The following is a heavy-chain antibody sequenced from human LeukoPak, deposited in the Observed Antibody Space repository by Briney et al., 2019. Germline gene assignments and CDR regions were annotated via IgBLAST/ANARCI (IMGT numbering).Heavy chain of an antibody. D-gene: IGHD1-26*01. V-gene: IGHV3-23*01. Sequence: GGSLRLSCTASGFTFSTYAMTWVRQAPGKGVEWVSSISGSGDSTYYADSVKGRFTISRDNSKNTLYLQMNSLRADDTALYHCARDSGSYLQPTDYWGQGTLVTVSS. CDR2: ISGSGDST. J-gene: IGHJ4*02. CDR1: GFTFSTYA. CDR3: ARDSGSYLQPTDY.